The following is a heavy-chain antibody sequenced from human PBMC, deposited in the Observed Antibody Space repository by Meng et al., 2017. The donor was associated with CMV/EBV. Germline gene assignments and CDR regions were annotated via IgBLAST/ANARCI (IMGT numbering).Heavy chain of an antibody. J-gene: IGHJ4*02. CDR3: ARVGRTSCYDY. CDR1: GGSISSGDYY. CDR2: IYYSGST. V-gene: IGHV4-30-4*08. D-gene: IGHD2-2*01. Sequence: QLQWSSPGRVKPSQTLSRTCTVSGGSISSGDYYWSWIRQPPGKGLEWIGYIYYSGSTYYNPSLKSRVTISVDTSKTQFSLKLSSVTAADTAVYYCARVGRTSCYDYWGQGTLVTVSS.